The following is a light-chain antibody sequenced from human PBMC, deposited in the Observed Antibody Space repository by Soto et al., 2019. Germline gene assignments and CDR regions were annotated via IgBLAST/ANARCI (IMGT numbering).Light chain of an antibody. CDR1: SSDVGGYNY. CDR3: SSYAGSNDLNV. Sequence: QSVVTQPPSASGSPGPSVTISCTGTSSDVGGYNYVSWYQQHPGKAPKLMIYEVSKRPSGVPDRFSGSKSGNTASLTVSGLQAEDEADYYCSSYAGSNDLNVFGTGTKVTVL. V-gene: IGLV2-8*01. J-gene: IGLJ1*01. CDR2: EVS.